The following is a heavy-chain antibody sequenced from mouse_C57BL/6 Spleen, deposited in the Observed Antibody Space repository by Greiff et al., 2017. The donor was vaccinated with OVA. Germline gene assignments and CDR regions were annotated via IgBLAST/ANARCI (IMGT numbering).Heavy chain of an antibody. Sequence: VQLQESGAELARPGASVKLSCKASGYTFTSYGISWVKQRTGQGLEWIGEIYPRSGNTYYNEKFKGKATLTADKSSSTAYMGLRSLTSEDSAVYICAGVLWYGGFDYWGQGTTLTVSS. CDR1: GYTFTSYG. D-gene: IGHD2-1*01. CDR3: AGVLWYGGFDY. J-gene: IGHJ2*01. V-gene: IGHV1-81*01. CDR2: IYPRSGNT.